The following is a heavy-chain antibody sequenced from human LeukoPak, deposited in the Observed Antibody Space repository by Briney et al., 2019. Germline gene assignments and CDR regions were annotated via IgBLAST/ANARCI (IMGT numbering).Heavy chain of an antibody. V-gene: IGHV3-23*01. D-gene: IGHD2-2*01. J-gene: IGHJ4*02. Sequence: GGSLRLSCAASGFNFSSYAMSWVRQAPGKGLEWVSAISVSGGSTYYADSVKGRFTISRDDSKNTLYLQMDSLRADDTAVYYCAKNRHRLPSDYWGQGTLVTVSS. CDR1: GFNFSSYA. CDR2: ISVSGGST. CDR3: AKNRHRLPSDY.